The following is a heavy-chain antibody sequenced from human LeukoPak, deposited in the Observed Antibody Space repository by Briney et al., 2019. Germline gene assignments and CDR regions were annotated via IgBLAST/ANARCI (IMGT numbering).Heavy chain of an antibody. Sequence: GRSLRLSCAASGFTFSSYGMHWVRQAPGKGLEWVAVISYDGSNKYYADSVKGQFTISRDNSKNTLYLQMNSLRAEDTAVYYCAKVFSPWGQGTLVTVSS. CDR1: GFTFSSYG. CDR3: AKVFSP. V-gene: IGHV3-30*18. J-gene: IGHJ5*02. CDR2: ISYDGSNK.